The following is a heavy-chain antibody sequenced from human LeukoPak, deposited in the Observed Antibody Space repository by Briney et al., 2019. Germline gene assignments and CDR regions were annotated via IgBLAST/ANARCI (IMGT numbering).Heavy chain of an antibody. V-gene: IGHV3-7*01. CDR3: AREGDTYYYVAY. CDR1: GFMFSNYW. CDR2: IKQDGSEE. D-gene: IGHD2-21*02. Sequence: GGSLRLSCAGSGFMFSNYWMTWVRQAPGKGLEWVANIKQDGSEEYYVDSVKGRFTISRDNAKNSLYLQMNSLRAEDTAVYYCAREGDTYYYVAYWGQGTLVTVS. J-gene: IGHJ4*02.